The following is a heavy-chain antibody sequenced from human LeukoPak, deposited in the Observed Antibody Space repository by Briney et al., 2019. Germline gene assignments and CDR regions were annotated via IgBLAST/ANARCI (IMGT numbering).Heavy chain of an antibody. V-gene: IGHV4-59*01. CDR2: ISYSGST. CDR3: AREFNLFDP. J-gene: IGHJ5*02. CDR1: GGSISSYY. Sequence: PAETLSLTCIVSGGSISSYYWSWVRQPPGKGLEGVGYISYSGSTHYNPSLTSRLAISLDTSTSQFSLKLRSVTAADTAVYYCAREFNLFDPWGQGSLVTVSS.